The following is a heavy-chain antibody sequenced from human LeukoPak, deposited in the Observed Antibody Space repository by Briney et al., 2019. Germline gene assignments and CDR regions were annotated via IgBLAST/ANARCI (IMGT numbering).Heavy chain of an antibody. CDR1: GFTLRSYW. CDR2: IEIDGSTA. D-gene: IGHD1-26*01. CDR3: AKVSGSYYYFDY. V-gene: IGHV3-74*01. J-gene: IGHJ4*02. Sequence: PGGSLRLSCAASGFTLRSYWMHWVRQAPGKGLVWVSRIEIDGSTASYADSVKGRFTISRDNSKNTLYLQMNSLRAEDTAVYYCAKVSGSYYYFDYWGQGTLVTVSS.